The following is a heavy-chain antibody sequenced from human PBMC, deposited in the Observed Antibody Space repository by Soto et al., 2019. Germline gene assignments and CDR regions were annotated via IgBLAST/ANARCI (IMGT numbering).Heavy chain of an antibody. CDR1: GYTFTSYA. Sequence: ASVKVSCKASGYTFTSYAMHWVRQAPGQRLEWMGWINAGNGNTKYSQKFQGRVTITRDTSASTAYMELSSLRSEDTAVYYCARTYYDFFSEVQYGMDVWGQGTTVTVSS. CDR2: INAGNGNT. V-gene: IGHV1-3*01. J-gene: IGHJ6*02. CDR3: ARTYYDFFSEVQYGMDV. D-gene: IGHD3-3*01.